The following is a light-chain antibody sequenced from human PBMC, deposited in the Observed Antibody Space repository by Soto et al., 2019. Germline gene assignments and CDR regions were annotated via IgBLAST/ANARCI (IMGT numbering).Light chain of an antibody. CDR1: SSNIGNNY. CDR3: GTWDSSLSAYV. CDR2: DNN. J-gene: IGLJ1*01. V-gene: IGLV1-51*01. Sequence: QAVRTQPPSVSAAPEQKVTIYCAGSSSNIGNNYVSWYQQLPGTAPKLLIYDNNKRPSGIPDRFSGSKSGTSATLGITGLQTGDEADYYCGTWDSSLSAYVFGTGTK.